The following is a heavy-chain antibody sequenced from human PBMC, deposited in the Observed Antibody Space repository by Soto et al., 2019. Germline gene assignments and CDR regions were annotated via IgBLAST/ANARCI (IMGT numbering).Heavy chain of an antibody. CDR3: ARDALLPPNWFDP. D-gene: IGHD2-15*01. CDR2: INPNSGGT. V-gene: IGHV1-2*02. Sequence: ASVKVSCQASGYTFTGYYMHWVRQAPGKGLEWMGWINPNSGGTNYAQKFQGRVTMTRGTSISTAHMELSRLRSDDTAVYYCARDALLPPNWFDPWGQGTLVTVSS. CDR1: GYTFTGYY. J-gene: IGHJ5*02.